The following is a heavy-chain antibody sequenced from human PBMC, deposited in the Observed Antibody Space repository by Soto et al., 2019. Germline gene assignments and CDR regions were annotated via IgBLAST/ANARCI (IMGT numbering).Heavy chain of an antibody. CDR1: GYTFSGFY. D-gene: IGHD2-2*01. CDR2: INPSTGGT. CDR3: ARGASWRYNWFDP. V-gene: IGHV1-2*02. J-gene: IGHJ5*02. Sequence: QVQLVQSGAEVKKPGASVKVSCKASGYTFSGFYVHWVRQAPGQGLEWMGWINPSTGGTVYAQTFQGRVTMTSDTSNSTAYMELSRLTSDDTAVFYCARGASWRYNWFDPWGQGTLVTVSS.